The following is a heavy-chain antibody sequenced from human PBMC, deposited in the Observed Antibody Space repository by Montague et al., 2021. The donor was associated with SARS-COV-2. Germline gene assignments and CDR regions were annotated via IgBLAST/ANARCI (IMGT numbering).Heavy chain of an antibody. CDR2: ISSRGYYT. Sequence: SLRLSCAASGFTFNSHAMTWVRQPPGKGLDWVSTISSRGYYTYFADSVKGRFTIFRDNSNSTVFLQMNSLRVEDTAVYYCAKVWGYYDSSGYYYVWGFDHWGQGTLVTVSS. V-gene: IGHV3-23*01. J-gene: IGHJ4*02. D-gene: IGHD3-22*01. CDR3: AKVWGYYDSSGYYYVWGFDH. CDR1: GFTFNSHA.